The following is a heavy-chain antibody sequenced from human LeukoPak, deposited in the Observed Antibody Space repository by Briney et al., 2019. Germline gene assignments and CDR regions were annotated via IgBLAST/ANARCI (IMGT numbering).Heavy chain of an antibody. CDR1: GGTFSSYA. V-gene: IGHV1-69*13. CDR2: IIPIFGTA. CDR3: ARVRGSSWYFDGPARYMDV. Sequence: SVKVSCKASGGTFSSYAISWVRQAPGQGLEWMGGIIPIFGTANSAQKFQGRVTITADESTSTAYMELSSLRSEDTAVYYCARVRGSSWYFDGPARYMDVWGKGTTVTVSS. D-gene: IGHD6-13*01. J-gene: IGHJ6*03.